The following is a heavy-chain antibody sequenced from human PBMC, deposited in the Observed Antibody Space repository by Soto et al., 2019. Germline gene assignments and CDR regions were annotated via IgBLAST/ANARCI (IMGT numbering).Heavy chain of an antibody. V-gene: IGHV1-2*04. CDR3: ARDLFSNLNAFDI. CDR1: GGTFSSYT. CDR2: MNPNSGNT. J-gene: IGHJ3*02. Sequence: ASVKVSCKASGGTFSSYTISWVRQAPGQGLEWMGWMNPNSGNTGYAQKFQGWVTMTRDTSISTAYMELSRLRSDDTAVYYCARDLFSNLNAFDIWGQGTMVTVSS.